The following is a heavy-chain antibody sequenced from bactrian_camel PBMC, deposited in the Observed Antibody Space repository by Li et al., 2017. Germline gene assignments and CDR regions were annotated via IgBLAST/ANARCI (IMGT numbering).Heavy chain of an antibody. CDR3: AARGPYCNTKLSVADFTY. Sequence: VQLVESGGGSVQAGGSVRLSCAASGYTFNTYSWFRQAPGKEREGVAAIDTGDGSTYYLNSVEGRFTISHDYAKNTLYLQMNSLELDDTGMYYCAARGPYCNTKLSVADFTYWGQGTQVTVS. J-gene: IGHJ6*01. CDR2: IDTGDGST. CDR1: GYTFNTYS. V-gene: IGHV3S1*01. D-gene: IGHD2*01.